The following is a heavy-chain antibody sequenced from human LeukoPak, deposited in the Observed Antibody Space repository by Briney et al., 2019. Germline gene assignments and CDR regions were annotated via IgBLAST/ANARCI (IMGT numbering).Heavy chain of an antibody. CDR2: INHSGST. CDR1: GGSSSGYY. Sequence: SETLSLTCAVYGGSSSGYYWSWIRQPPGKGLEWIGEINHSGSTNYNPSLKSRVAISVDTSKNQFSLKLSSVTAADTAVYYCARGPITGKPYYYYYYMDVWGKGTTVTVSS. J-gene: IGHJ6*03. D-gene: IGHD1-20*01. V-gene: IGHV4-34*01. CDR3: ARGPITGKPYYYYYYMDV.